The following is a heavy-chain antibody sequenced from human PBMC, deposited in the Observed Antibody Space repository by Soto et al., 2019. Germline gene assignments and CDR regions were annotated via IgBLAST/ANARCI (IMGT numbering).Heavy chain of an antibody. CDR2: INWKSDI. V-gene: IGHV3-9*01. Sequence: GGSLRLSCAVSGFTFDDNAMHWVRQAPEKGLEWVSGINWKSDIGYADSVKGRFTTSRDNAENSLYLQMNSLRAEDTALYYCAISQDRGGRTTFIYWGQGTQVTAPQ. CDR1: GFTFDDNA. CDR3: AISQDRGGRTTFIY. D-gene: IGHD3-16*01. J-gene: IGHJ4*02.